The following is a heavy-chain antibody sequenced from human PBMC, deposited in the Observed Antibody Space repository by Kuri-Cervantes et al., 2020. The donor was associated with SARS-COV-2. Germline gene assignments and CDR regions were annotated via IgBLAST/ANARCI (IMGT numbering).Heavy chain of an antibody. Sequence: GGSLRLSCAASGCTFSSYEMNWVRQAPGKGLEWVSYISSSGSTIHYADSVKGRFTISRDNAKNTLYLQMNSLRAEDTAVYYCAKIPRYNWNYVANFDYWGQGTLVTVSS. J-gene: IGHJ4*02. CDR3: AKIPRYNWNYVANFDY. CDR2: ISSSGSTI. D-gene: IGHD1-7*01. CDR1: GCTFSSYE. V-gene: IGHV3-48*03.